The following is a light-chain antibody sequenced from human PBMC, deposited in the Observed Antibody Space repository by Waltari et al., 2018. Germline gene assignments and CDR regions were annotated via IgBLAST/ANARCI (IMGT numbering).Light chain of an antibody. J-gene: IGLJ2*01. CDR1: NSDIDAYDY. Sequence: QSALTQPASVSGSPGQSITISCTGTNSDIDAYDYVSCYQQHPGKAPKLILYDVSGRPSGISNRFSGSKSDNTASLTISGLQDEDEADYYCSSYATSNTVVFGGGTKVTVL. CDR2: DVS. V-gene: IGLV2-14*03. CDR3: SSYATSNTVV.